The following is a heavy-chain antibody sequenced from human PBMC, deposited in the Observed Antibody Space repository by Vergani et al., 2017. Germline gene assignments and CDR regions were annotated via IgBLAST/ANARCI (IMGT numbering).Heavy chain of an antibody. CDR1: GFSLSTSGVG. CDR2: IYWDDDK. V-gene: IGHV2-5*02. J-gene: IGHJ6*02. Sequence: QITLKESGPTLVKPTQTLTLTCTFSGFSLSTSGVGVGWIRQPPGKALEWLALIYWDDDKRYSPSLKSRLTITKDTSKNQVVLTMTNMDPVDTATYYCAHSSQEYDSLTGYYNYYYYGMDVWGQGTTVTVSS. D-gene: IGHD3-9*01. CDR3: AHSSQEYDSLTGYYNYYYYGMDV.